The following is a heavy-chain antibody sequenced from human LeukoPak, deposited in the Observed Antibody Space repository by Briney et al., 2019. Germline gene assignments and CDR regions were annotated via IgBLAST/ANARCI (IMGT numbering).Heavy chain of an antibody. J-gene: IGHJ4*02. D-gene: IGHD3-3*01. CDR1: GGYITSDD. Sequence: ASETLSLSCSVSGGYITSDDWSWVRQPAGKGLEWIGRISSSGSANYNPSLKSRVTISADKSKNQFSLKLTSVTAADTAVYYCARYDSRGSASTKFDYWGPGIQVTVSS. CDR3: ARYDSRGSASTKFDY. V-gene: IGHV4-4*07. CDR2: ISSSGSA.